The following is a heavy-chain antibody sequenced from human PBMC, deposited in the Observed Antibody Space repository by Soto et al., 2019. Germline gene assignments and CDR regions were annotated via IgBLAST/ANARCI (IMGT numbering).Heavy chain of an antibody. D-gene: IGHD3-16*01. V-gene: IGHV4-4*07. J-gene: IGHJ4*02. Sequence: SETLSLTCNVSGDSMSKYYWRLVRQPAGKGLEWIGRIWTSGSTNYNPSLKSRVTMSIDTSNKNFSLDLKSVTAADTAVYYCARTVGAAYYFDFWGQGVLVTASS. CDR1: GDSMSKYY. CDR2: IWTSGST. CDR3: ARTVGAAYYFDF.